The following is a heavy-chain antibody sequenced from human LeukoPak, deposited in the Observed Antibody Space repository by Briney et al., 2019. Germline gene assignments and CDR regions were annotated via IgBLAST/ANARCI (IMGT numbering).Heavy chain of an antibody. CDR3: ARHLTYYYDSSGTALRY. CDR1: GYTFTSYD. CDR2: MNPNSGNT. D-gene: IGHD3-22*01. V-gene: IGHV1-8*01. J-gene: IGHJ4*02. Sequence: ASVKVSCKASGYTFTSYDINWVRQATGQGLEWMGWMNPNSGNTGYAQKFQGRVTMTRDTSISTAYMELSRLRSDDTAVYYCARHLTYYYDSSGTALRYWGQGTLVTVSS.